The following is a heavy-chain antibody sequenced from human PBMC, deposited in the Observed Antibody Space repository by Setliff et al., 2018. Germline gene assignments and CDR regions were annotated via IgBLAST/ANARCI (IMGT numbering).Heavy chain of an antibody. CDR2: IFSDGTT. CDR1: GDSINNFY. Sequence: SETLSLTCSVSGDSINNFYWNWIRQSPGTGLEWLGYIFSDGTTYYNPSLKSRVAMSVDTSKKQFSLSLSAVTAADTAKYYCARAPLAYSSRAFDFWGQGTMVTVSS. CDR3: ARAPLAYSSRAFDF. V-gene: IGHV4-59*01. J-gene: IGHJ3*01. D-gene: IGHD2-15*01.